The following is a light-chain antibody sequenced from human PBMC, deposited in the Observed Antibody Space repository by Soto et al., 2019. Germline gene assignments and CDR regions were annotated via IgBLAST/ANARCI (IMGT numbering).Light chain of an antibody. V-gene: IGKV1-5*01. Sequence: DIQMTQSPSTLSASVGDRVTITCRASQSIDSWLAWYQQKPGKAPKVLVYDASSLKSGVPSRFSGSGSATEFTLTISSLQPDDFAAHYCQHFKTFGQGTKVEIK. CDR1: QSIDSW. J-gene: IGKJ1*01. CDR2: DAS. CDR3: QHFKT.